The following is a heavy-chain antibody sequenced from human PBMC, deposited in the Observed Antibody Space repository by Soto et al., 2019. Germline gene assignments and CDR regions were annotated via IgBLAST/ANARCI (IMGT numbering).Heavy chain of an antibody. CDR3: ARDLCSGGSCYVDY. D-gene: IGHD2-15*01. CDR2: IYYSGST. Sequence: SETLSLTCTVSGGSISSYYWSWIRQPPGKGLEWIGYIYYSGSTNYNPSLKSRVTISVDTSKNQFSLKLSSVTAADTAVYYCARDLCSGGSCYVDYWGQGTLVTVSS. V-gene: IGHV4-59*01. J-gene: IGHJ4*02. CDR1: GGSISSYY.